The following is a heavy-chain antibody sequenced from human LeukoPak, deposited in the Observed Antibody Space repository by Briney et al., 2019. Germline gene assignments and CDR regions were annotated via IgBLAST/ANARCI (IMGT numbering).Heavy chain of an antibody. CDR3: ARGAVITMVRGPRGYYYYMDV. CDR1: GGSISSYY. CDR2: IYYSGST. J-gene: IGHJ6*03. V-gene: IGHV4-59*01. Sequence: SETLSLTCTASGGSISSYYWSWIRQPPGKGLEWIGYIYYSGSTNYNPSLKSRVTISVDTSKNQFSLKLSSVTAADTAVYYCARGAVITMVRGPRGYYYYMDVWGKGTTVTVSS. D-gene: IGHD3-10*01.